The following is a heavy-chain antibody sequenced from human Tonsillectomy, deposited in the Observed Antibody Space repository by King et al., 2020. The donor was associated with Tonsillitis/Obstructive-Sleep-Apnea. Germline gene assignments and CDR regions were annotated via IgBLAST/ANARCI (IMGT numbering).Heavy chain of an antibody. D-gene: IGHD3-16*02. J-gene: IGHJ4*02. CDR1: GYTFTNNG. CDR3: ARVITFGGVIVTGYYFDY. Sequence: QVQLVESGAEVKKPGASVQVSCKASGYTFTNNGLSWVRQAPGQGLEWMGWISAYNGNTNYAQKLQGRVTMTTDTSTSTAYMELRSLRSDDTAVYYCARVITFGGVIVTGYYFDYWGQGTLVTVSS. CDR2: ISAYNGNT. V-gene: IGHV1-18*01.